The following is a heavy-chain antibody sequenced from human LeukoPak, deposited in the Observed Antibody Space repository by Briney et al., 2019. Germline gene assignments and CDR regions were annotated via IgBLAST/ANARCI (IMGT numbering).Heavy chain of an antibody. CDR3: ARGGDTAMGYDFDY. J-gene: IGHJ4*02. Sequence: SVKVSCKASGGTFSSYAISWVRQAPGQGLEWMGRIIPIFGTANYAQKFQGRVTITADKSTSTAYMELSSLRSEDTAVYYCARGGDTAMGYDFDYWGQGTLVTVSS. CDR1: GGTFSSYA. D-gene: IGHD5-18*01. V-gene: IGHV1-69*06. CDR2: IIPIFGTA.